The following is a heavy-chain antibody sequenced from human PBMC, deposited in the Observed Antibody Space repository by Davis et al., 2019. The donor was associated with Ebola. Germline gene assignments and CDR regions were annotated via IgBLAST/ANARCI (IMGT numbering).Heavy chain of an antibody. CDR2: IYSGGRT. CDR1: GFTVSSNY. D-gene: IGHD4-17*01. Sequence: GESLKISCAASGFTVSSNYMSWVRQAPGKGLEWVSVIYSGGRTNYADSVKGRFTISRDNSKNTLYLQMTGLRAEDTAVYYCARAEDDYGDYLDAFDVWGQGTLVTVSS. CDR3: ARAEDDYGDYLDAFDV. J-gene: IGHJ3*01. V-gene: IGHV3-53*01.